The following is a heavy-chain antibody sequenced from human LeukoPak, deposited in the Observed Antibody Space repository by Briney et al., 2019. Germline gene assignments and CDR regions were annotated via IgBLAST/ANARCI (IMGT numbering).Heavy chain of an antibody. V-gene: IGHV4-4*02. CDR2: IYQRGST. D-gene: IGHD3-10*01. CDR1: GVSMSSSNW. Sequence: SETLSLTCAVWGVSMSSSNWGRGVGQPRGEGGEGMGSIYQRGSTYYNPSLKSRVPLSVHPSKNHFSLQLSSVTAADTAVYYCAYGSGNYLYWGQGTLLTVSS. CDR3: AYGSGNYLY. J-gene: IGHJ4*02.